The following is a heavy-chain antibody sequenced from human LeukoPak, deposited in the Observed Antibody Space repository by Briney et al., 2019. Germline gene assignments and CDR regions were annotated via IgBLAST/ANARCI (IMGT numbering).Heavy chain of an antibody. CDR2: ISAYNGNT. CDR1: GYTFTSYG. D-gene: IGHD2/OR15-2a*01. J-gene: IGHJ4*02. Sequence: ASVKVSCKASGYTFTSYGISWVRQAPGQGLEWMGWISAYNGNTNYAQKLQGRVTMTTDTSTSTAYMELRSLRSDDTAVYYCARDIFYPARDGDSDYWGQGTLVTVSS. CDR3: ARDIFYPARDGDSDY. V-gene: IGHV1-18*01.